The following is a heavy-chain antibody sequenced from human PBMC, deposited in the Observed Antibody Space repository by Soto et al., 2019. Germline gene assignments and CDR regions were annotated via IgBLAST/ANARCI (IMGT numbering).Heavy chain of an antibody. CDR1: GTNFSDYA. V-gene: IGHV3-23*01. Sequence: EVQLLESGGDLVQPGGSLRLSCAASGTNFSDYAMTWVRQAPGKGLEWVSSVSNRGDITYYADSVKGRFTISRDNSKNTLFMHINSLRAEDTALYYCARGDRGGSGSPASYYSSGLDVWGQGTTVTVSS. D-gene: IGHD3-10*01. J-gene: IGHJ6*02. CDR2: VSNRGDIT. CDR3: ARGDRGGSGSPASYYSSGLDV.